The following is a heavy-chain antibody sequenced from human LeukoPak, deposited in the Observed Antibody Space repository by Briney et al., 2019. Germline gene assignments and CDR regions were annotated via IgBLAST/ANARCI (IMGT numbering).Heavy chain of an antibody. CDR3: AKVQDGSATWFEYFQH. CDR1: GFTFSSYS. V-gene: IGHV3-21*01. CDR2: ITSGSVNK. D-gene: IGHD3-9*01. J-gene: IGHJ1*01. Sequence: GGSQRLSCAASGFTFSSYSMTWVRQAPGKGLEWVALITSGSVNKYYADSVKGRFTVSRDNAKNSLFLRMNSLRAEDTAVYYCAKVQDGSATWFEYFQHWGQGTLVTVSS.